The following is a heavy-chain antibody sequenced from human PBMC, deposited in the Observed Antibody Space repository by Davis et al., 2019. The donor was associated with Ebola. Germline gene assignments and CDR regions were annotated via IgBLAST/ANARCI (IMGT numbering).Heavy chain of an antibody. Sequence: MPSETPSLTCAVYGVSFSGYYWNWIRQPPGKGLEWIGEINHSGRTNYNPSLKSRVTMSVDTSKNQFSLRVRSVTAADTAVYYCARGGGYGGYGMDVWGQGTTVTVSS. CDR1: GVSFSGYY. CDR3: ARGGGYGGYGMDV. J-gene: IGHJ6*02. V-gene: IGHV4-34*01. D-gene: IGHD6-25*01. CDR2: INHSGRT.